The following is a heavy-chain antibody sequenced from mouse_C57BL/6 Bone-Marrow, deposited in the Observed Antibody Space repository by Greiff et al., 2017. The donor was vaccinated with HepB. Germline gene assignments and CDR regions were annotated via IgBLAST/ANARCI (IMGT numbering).Heavy chain of an antibody. Sequence: QVQLQQSGAELARPGASVKLSCKASGYTFTSYGISWVKQRTGQGLEWIGEIYPRSGNTYYNEKFKGKATLTADKSSSTAYMELRSLTSDDSAVYFCATGFITTVVHWGQGTLVTVSA. J-gene: IGHJ3*01. CDR3: ATGFITTVVH. CDR2: IYPRSGNT. CDR1: GYTFTSYG. V-gene: IGHV1-81*01. D-gene: IGHD1-1*01.